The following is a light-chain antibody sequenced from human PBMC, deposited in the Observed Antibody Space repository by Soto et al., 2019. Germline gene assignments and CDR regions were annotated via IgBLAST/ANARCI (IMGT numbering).Light chain of an antibody. V-gene: IGKV3-11*01. CDR2: DAS. J-gene: IGKJ5*01. Sequence: EIVLKHSPATLSLSPGERATLSCRASQSVSSFLAWYQQQPGQAPRLLIYDASNRATGIPARFSGSGSRTDFTLTISSLEPEDFAVYYCQQRSNWPPEITFGQGTQLEIK. CDR1: QSVSSF. CDR3: QQRSNWPPEIT.